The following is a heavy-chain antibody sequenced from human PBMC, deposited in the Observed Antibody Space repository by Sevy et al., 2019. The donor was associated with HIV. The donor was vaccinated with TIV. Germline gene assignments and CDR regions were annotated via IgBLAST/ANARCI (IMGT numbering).Heavy chain of an antibody. J-gene: IGHJ3*02. CDR1: GFTFSSNA. CDR3: VKGARYTIPNDAFDI. V-gene: IGHV3-23*01. Sequence: GGSLRLSCEASGFTFSSNAMSWVRQAPGKGLEWVSGISGGGGDTFYEDSVKVRFTISRDNSKNTLFLQINSLRAEDTALYYCVKGARYTIPNDAFDIWGQGTMVTVSS. D-gene: IGHD2-2*02. CDR2: ISGGGGDT.